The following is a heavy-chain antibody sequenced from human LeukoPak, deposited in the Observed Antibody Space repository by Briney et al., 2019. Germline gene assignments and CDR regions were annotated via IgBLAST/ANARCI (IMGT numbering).Heavy chain of an antibody. D-gene: IGHD3-10*01. V-gene: IGHV3-21*06. CDR3: TRDLPVPSLVRGIIIYGLIDY. CDR1: GFTFSSIS. CDR2: ISPDGETT. J-gene: IGHJ4*02. Sequence: GGSLRLSCEASGFTFSSISMNWVRQAPGKGLEWVSSISPDGETTYHADSVKGRFTTSRDNAKSSLYLQMNSVRAEDTALYYCTRDLPVPSLVRGIIIYGLIDYWGQGTLVTVSS.